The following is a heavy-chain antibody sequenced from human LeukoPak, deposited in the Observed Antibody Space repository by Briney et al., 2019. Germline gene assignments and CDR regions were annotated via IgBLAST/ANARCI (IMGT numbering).Heavy chain of an antibody. Sequence: GGSLRLSCAASGFTFTTYAMNWVRQAPGEGLELVSGISGSGTRTYYADSVKGRFSISRDNSKNTLYLQMNSLRAEDTAVYYCAEDVRFSIDYYYYGMDVWGQGTTVTVSS. CDR1: GFTFTTYA. CDR3: AEDVRFSIDYYYYGMDV. D-gene: IGHD3-3*01. V-gene: IGHV3-23*01. CDR2: ISGSGTRT. J-gene: IGHJ6*02.